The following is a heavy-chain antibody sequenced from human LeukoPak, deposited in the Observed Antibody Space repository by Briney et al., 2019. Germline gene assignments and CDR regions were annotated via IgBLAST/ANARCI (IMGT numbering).Heavy chain of an antibody. Sequence: GGSLRLSCAASGFTFSSVWLSWVRQAPGKGLEWVGRIKSNTDGGTTDYAPPVRGRFSISRDDSERTLYLHMSSLKTDDTAVYFCTTDSVWYNDDFWGQGTLVTVSS. CDR2: IKSNTDGGTT. CDR1: GFTFSSVW. J-gene: IGHJ4*02. D-gene: IGHD1-14*01. CDR3: TTDSVWYNDDF. V-gene: IGHV3-15*01.